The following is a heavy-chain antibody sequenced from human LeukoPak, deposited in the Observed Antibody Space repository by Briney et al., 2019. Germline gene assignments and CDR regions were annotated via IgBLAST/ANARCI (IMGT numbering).Heavy chain of an antibody. J-gene: IGHJ4*02. Sequence: PGGPLRLTCAASGFTFSSYGMHWVRQAPGKKLAGVAVISYDGSNKYYADSVKGRFTISRDNSKNTLYLQMNSLRAEDTAVYYCAKESYDSSGYFVGVGFDYWAREPWSPSPQ. CDR1: GFTFSSYG. CDR3: AKESYDSSGYFVGVGFDY. D-gene: IGHD3-22*01. CDR2: ISYDGSNK. V-gene: IGHV3-30*18.